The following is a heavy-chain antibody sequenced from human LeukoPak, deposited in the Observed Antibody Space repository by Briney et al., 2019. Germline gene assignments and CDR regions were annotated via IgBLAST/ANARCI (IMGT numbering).Heavy chain of an antibody. J-gene: IGHJ3*02. V-gene: IGHV4-30-2*01. CDR1: GGSISSGGYS. Sequence: SETLSLTCAVSGGSISSGGYSWSWIRQPPGKGLEWIVYIYHSGSTYYNPSLKSRVTISVYRAKNQFSLRLSSVTAADTAVYYCARGLITMVRGVFFTGYFYIWGQGTIVPLFS. CDR2: IYHSGST. D-gene: IGHD3-10*01. CDR3: ARGLITMVRGVFFTGYFYI.